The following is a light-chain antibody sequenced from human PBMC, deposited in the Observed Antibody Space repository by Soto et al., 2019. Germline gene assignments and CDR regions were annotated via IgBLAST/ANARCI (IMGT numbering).Light chain of an antibody. CDR3: QQYDSSPWT. V-gene: IGKV3-20*01. CDR1: QSVSSSF. J-gene: IGKJ1*01. CDR2: GAS. Sequence: EIVLTQSPGTLSLSPGERATLSCRASQSVSSSFLAWYQQKPGPAPRLLIYGASIRATGIPNRFSGSGSGTDFTLTISRLEPEDFAVYYCQQYDSSPWTFGQGTKVEIK.